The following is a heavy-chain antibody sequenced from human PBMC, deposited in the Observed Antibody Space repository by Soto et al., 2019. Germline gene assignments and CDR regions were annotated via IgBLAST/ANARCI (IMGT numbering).Heavy chain of an antibody. CDR2: ISYDGSNK. D-gene: IGHD3-3*01. V-gene: IGHV3-30-3*01. CDR3: ASLEGDISITIFGVVVSRGYGMDV. Sequence: QVQLVESGGGVVQPERSLRLSCAASGFTFSSYAMHWVRQAPGKGLEWVAVISYDGSNKYYADSVKGRFTISRDNSKNTLYLQMNSLRAEDTAVYDCASLEGDISITIFGVVVSRGYGMDVWGQGTTVTVSS. J-gene: IGHJ6*02. CDR1: GFTFSSYA.